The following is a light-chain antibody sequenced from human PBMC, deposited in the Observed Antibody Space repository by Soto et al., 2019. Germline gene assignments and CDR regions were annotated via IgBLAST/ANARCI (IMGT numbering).Light chain of an antibody. CDR1: SDVVGNYNL. V-gene: IGLV2-14*02. J-gene: IGLJ1*01. CDR3: SSYTSSSTLV. CDR2: EGN. Sequence: QSALTQPASVSGSPGQSITISCTGTSDVVGNYNLVSWYQQHPGKAPKLIIYEGNKRPSGVSNRFSGSKSANTASLTISGLRAEDEADYYCSSYTSSSTLVFGTGTKLTVL.